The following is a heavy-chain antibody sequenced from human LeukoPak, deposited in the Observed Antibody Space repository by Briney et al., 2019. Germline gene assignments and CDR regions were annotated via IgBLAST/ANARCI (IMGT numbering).Heavy chain of an antibody. V-gene: IGHV1-2*02. CDR2: INPNSGGT. CDR1: GYTFTGYY. Sequence: ASVKVSCKASGYTFTGYYMHWVRQAPGQGLEWMGWINPNSGGTNYAQEFQGRVTMTRDTSISTAYMELSRLRSDDTAVYYCASALYSGYDLDYWGQGTLVTVSS. CDR3: ASALYSGYDLDY. J-gene: IGHJ4*02. D-gene: IGHD5-12*01.